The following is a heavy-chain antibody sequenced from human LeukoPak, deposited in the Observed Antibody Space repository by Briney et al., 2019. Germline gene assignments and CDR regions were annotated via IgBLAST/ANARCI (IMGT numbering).Heavy chain of an antibody. Sequence: GGSLRLSFASSGFTFSIYTMNWVRQPPGKGLEWVSSITGSGDSTHYADSVKGRFTISRDNSRNTLYLQMNSLRAEDTAVYYCARDLHYYDSSGYSQPPYYYYGMDVWGQGTTVTVSS. CDR3: ARDLHYYDSSGYSQPPYYYYGMDV. CDR2: ITGSGDST. D-gene: IGHD3-22*01. CDR1: GFTFSIYT. J-gene: IGHJ6*02. V-gene: IGHV3-23*01.